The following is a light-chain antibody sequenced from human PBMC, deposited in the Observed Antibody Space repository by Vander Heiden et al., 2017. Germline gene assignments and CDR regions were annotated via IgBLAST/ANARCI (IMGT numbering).Light chain of an antibody. V-gene: IGKV1-39*01. Sequence: DIQLTQSPSSLSASVGDRVTITCRASQSISNYLNWYQHKPGKAPNRLIYGASSLQSGVPSTFSGSGSGTDFTLTITSLQPEDCATYYCQQSYNSPYTFGQGTKLEIK. CDR3: QQSYNSPYT. CDR2: GAS. CDR1: QSISNY. J-gene: IGKJ2*01.